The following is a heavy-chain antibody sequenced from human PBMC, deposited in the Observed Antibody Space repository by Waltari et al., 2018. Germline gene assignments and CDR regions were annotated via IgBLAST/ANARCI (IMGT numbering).Heavy chain of an antibody. Sequence: QVQLVQSGAEVKKPGASVKVPCKASGYTFTGSYTHWVRQAPGQGLGWMGWINPNSGGTNDEQKFQGRVTMTRDTSISTAYMELSRLRSDDTAVYYCARYGSRGGYWGQGTLVTVSS. J-gene: IGHJ4*02. CDR2: INPNSGGT. D-gene: IGHD6-13*01. CDR3: ARYGSRGGY. CDR1: GYTFTGSY. V-gene: IGHV1-2*02.